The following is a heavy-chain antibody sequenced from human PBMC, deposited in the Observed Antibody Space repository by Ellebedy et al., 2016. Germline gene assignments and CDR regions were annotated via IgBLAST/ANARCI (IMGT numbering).Heavy chain of an antibody. V-gene: IGHV3-15*01. CDR3: TTGPF. J-gene: IGHJ4*02. Sequence: GGSLRLXXAASGFTFSNAWMTWVRQAPGKGLEWVGRIKSKSDGGATDYAAPVKGRFTISRDDSKYTLDLQMTSLKTEDTAVYYCTTGPFWGQGTLVTVSS. CDR2: IKSKSDGGAT. CDR1: GFTFSNAW.